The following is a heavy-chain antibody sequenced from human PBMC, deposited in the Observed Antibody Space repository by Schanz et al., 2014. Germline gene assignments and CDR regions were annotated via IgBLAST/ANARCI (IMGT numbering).Heavy chain of an antibody. Sequence: EVRLVESGGGLVQPGGSLRLSCAASGFIFSNSWMSWVRQAPGKGLEWVANIKQDGSEKYYVDSVKGRFTISRDNAKNSLYLQMNSLTAEDTAVYYCAKEKEEVAADGSFFDYWGQGTLVTVSS. CDR3: AKEKEEVAADGSFFDY. D-gene: IGHD6-13*01. V-gene: IGHV3-7*01. CDR2: IKQDGSEK. J-gene: IGHJ4*02. CDR1: GFIFSNSW.